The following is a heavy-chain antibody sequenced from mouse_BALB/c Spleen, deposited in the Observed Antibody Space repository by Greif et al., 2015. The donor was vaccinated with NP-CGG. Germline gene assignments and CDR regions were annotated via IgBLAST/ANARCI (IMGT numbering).Heavy chain of an antibody. CDR2: IYPGNVNT. V-gene: IGHV1S56*01. CDR1: GYTFTSYY. D-gene: IGHD2-1*01. Sequence: VHLVESGPELVKPGASVRISCKASGYTFTSYYIHWVKQRPGQGLEWIGWIYPGNVNTKYNEKFKGKATLTADESSSTAYMQLSSLTSEDSAVYFCARLEVYGNYYNPFAYWGQGTLVTVSA. CDR3: ARLEVYGNYYNPFAY. J-gene: IGHJ3*01.